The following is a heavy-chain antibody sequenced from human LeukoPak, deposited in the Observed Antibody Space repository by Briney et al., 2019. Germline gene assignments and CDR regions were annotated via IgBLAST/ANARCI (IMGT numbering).Heavy chain of an antibody. CDR1: GFTFSSYA. CDR2: ISGSGGST. J-gene: IGHJ4*02. Sequence: GGSLRLSCAASGFTFSSYAMSWVRQAPGKGLEWVSAISGSGGSTYYADSVKGRFTISRDNSKNTLYLQMNSLRAEDTAVYYCAKSPVGIIQLWSYHFDYWGQGTLVTVSS. D-gene: IGHD5-18*01. CDR3: AKSPVGIIQLWSYHFDY. V-gene: IGHV3-23*01.